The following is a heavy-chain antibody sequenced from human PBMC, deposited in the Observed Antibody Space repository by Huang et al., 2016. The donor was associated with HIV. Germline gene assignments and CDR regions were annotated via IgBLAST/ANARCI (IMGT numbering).Heavy chain of an antibody. J-gene: IGHJ4*02. Sequence: QVQLVQSGTEVKKPGASVRVSCKATGYTFTNFDINWVRQASGKGLEWMGWINPEKGNTGYSQKFQGRVTITRDTFISTSYLELASLTSEDTAIYYCARGVRHQLVFNYWGQGTVITVSS. V-gene: IGHV1-8*03. CDR1: GYTFTNFD. CDR2: INPEKGNT. D-gene: IGHD1-1*01. CDR3: ARGVRHQLVFNY.